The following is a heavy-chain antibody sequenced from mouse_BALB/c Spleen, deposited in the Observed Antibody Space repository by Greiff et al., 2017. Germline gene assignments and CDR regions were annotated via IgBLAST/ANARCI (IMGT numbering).Heavy chain of an antibody. CDR1: GFTFSSYA. V-gene: IGHV5-9-3*01. J-gene: IGHJ4*01. CDR2: ISSGGSYT. Sequence: EVMLVESGGGLVKPGGSLKLSCAASGFTFSSYAMSWVRQTPEKRLEWVATISSGGSYTYYPDSVKGRFTISRDNAKNTLYLQMSSLRSEDTAMYYCARQGEDYAMDYWGQGTSVTVSS. CDR3: ARQGEDYAMDY.